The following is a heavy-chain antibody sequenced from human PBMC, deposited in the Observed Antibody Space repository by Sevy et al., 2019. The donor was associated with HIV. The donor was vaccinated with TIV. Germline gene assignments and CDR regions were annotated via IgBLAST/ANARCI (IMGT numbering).Heavy chain of an antibody. CDR1: GFTFSSYW. CDR2: IKQDGSER. Sequence: GGSLRLSCTASGFTFSSYWMTWVRQAPGKGLEWVANIKQDGSERNYVDSVKGRFTISRDNARDSLYLQMNSLRAEDTALYYRAFRRPIVTVAAASVPLDYWGQGTLVTVSS. CDR3: AFRRPIVTVAAASVPLDY. J-gene: IGHJ4*02. V-gene: IGHV3-7*01. D-gene: IGHD2-2*01.